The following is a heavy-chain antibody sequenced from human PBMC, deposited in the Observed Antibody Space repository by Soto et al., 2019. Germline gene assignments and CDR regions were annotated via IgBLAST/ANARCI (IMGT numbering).Heavy chain of an antibody. CDR1: GGSLRNYY. Sequence: SETLSLTCTVSGGSLRNYYWSWIRQPPGKGLEWIGYIYYSGSTNYNPSLKSRVTISADTTKNQFSLKRSSVTAADTGVCYCARDVGSGSYYLFDYWGQGTLVTVSS. D-gene: IGHD3-10*01. CDR3: ARDVGSGSYYLFDY. CDR2: IYYSGST. V-gene: IGHV4-59*01. J-gene: IGHJ4*02.